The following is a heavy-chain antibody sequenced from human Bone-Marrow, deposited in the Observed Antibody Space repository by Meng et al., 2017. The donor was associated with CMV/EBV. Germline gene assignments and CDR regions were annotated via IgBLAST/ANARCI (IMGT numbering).Heavy chain of an antibody. D-gene: IGHD1-26*01. CDR2: ISSTSSYI. CDR1: GFTFSRYS. V-gene: IGHV3-21*06. Sequence: VQRVESGGGLVKPGGSLRLSCAASGFTFSRYSMNWVRQAPGKGLEWVSSISSTSSYIYYADSVKGRFTMSRDNAKNLLYLQMSSLRAEDTAVYYCARLVGATDWGQGTLVTVSS. CDR3: ARLVGATD. J-gene: IGHJ4*02.